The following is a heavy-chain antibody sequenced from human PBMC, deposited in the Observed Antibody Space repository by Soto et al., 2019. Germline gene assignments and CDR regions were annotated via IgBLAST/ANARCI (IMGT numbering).Heavy chain of an antibody. V-gene: IGHV1-69*01. Sequence: QVQLVQSGAEVKETGSSVRVSCKSSGYIFKNYAVTWLRQAPGQGLEWMGGIITVFSTPDYSQKFRGRVTITADESTSTVYMEMRSLTSEDTAVYYCASHLSDYVWGSDRHWGQGTLVTVSS. CDR3: ASHLSDYVWGSDRH. CDR2: IITVFSTP. CDR1: GYIFKNYA. J-gene: IGHJ4*02. D-gene: IGHD3-16*02.